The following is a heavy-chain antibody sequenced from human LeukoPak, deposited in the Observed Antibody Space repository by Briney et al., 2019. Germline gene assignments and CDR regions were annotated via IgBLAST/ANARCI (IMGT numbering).Heavy chain of an antibody. Sequence: SETLSLTCTVSGYSISSGYYWGWIRQPPGKGPEWIGSIYHSGGTYYNPSLKSRVAISVDTSKNQFSLKLSSVTAADTAVYYCARSIAAAAPYYFDYWGQGTLVTVSS. J-gene: IGHJ4*02. V-gene: IGHV4-38-2*02. D-gene: IGHD6-13*01. CDR3: ARSIAAAAPYYFDY. CDR2: IYHSGGT. CDR1: GYSISSGYY.